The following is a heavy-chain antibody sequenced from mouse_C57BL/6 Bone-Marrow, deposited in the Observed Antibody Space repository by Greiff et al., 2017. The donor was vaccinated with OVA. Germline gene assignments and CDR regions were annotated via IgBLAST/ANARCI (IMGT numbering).Heavy chain of an antibody. Sequence: EVKLMESGGGLVKPGGSLKLSCAASGFTFSSYAMSWVRQTPEKRLEWVATISDGGSYTYYPHNVKGRFTISRDNAKNNLYLQMSHLKSEDTAMYYCVYDYAAWFAYWGQGTLVTVSA. CDR3: VYDYAAWFAY. CDR1: GFTFSSYA. D-gene: IGHD2-4*01. V-gene: IGHV5-4*03. J-gene: IGHJ3*01. CDR2: ISDGGSYT.